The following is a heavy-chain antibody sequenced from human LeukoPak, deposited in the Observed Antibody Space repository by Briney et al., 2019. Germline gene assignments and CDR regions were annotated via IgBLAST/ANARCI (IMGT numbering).Heavy chain of an antibody. J-gene: IGHJ6*03. CDR1: GFTFSDYY. V-gene: IGHV3-11*04. CDR3: ARDRGRNWNYLSWVYYYMDV. D-gene: IGHD1-7*01. Sequence: PGGSLRLSCAASGFTFSDYYMSWIRQAPGKGLEWVSYISSSGSTIYYADSVKGRFTISRDNAKNSLYLQINSLRAEDTAVYYCARDRGRNWNYLSWVYYYMDVWGKGTTVTVSS. CDR2: ISSSGSTI.